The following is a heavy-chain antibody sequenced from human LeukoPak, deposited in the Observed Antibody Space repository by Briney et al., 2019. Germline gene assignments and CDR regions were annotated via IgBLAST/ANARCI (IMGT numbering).Heavy chain of an antibody. V-gene: IGHV3-11*04. D-gene: IGHD5-18*01. CDR2: ISSSGSTI. CDR3: ARDLSGVTGYTYGRGIDY. Sequence: PGGSLRLSCAASGFTFSDYYMSWIRQAPGKGLEWASYISSSGSTIYYADSVKGRFTISRDNAKTSLYLQMNSLRAEDTAVYYCARDLSGVTGYTYGRGIDYWGQGTLVTVSS. J-gene: IGHJ4*02. CDR1: GFTFSDYY.